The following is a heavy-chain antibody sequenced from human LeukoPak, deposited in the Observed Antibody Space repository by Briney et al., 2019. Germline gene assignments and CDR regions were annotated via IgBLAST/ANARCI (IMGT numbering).Heavy chain of an antibody. Sequence: PGESLRLFCAASGFHLSSYWMSWVRQAPGKGLEGVAKIKRDGSEKYYVTSVKGRFTIYRANAKNSLYLQMNSLIAEDKAVYYCARDQGSYDYWGQGTLVTVSS. CDR1: GFHLSSYW. V-gene: IGHV3-7*05. D-gene: IGHD1-26*01. J-gene: IGHJ4*02. CDR2: IKRDGSEK. CDR3: ARDQGSYDY.